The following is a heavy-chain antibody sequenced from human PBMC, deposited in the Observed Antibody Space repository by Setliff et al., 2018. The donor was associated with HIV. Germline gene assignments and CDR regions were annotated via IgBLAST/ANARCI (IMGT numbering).Heavy chain of an antibody. J-gene: IGHJ5*02. V-gene: IGHV1-18*01. CDR3: ARASPFWFDP. CDR1: GYTFTSYG. CDR2: ISAYNGNT. Sequence: ASVKVSCKASGYTFTSYGISWVRQAPGQGLEWMGWISAYNGNTNDAQKLQGRVTMTTDTSTSTAYMELRSLRSADTAVDYCARASPFWFDPWGQGTLVTVSS.